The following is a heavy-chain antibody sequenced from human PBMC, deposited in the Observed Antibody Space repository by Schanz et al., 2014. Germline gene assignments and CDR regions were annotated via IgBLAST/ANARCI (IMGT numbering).Heavy chain of an antibody. J-gene: IGHJ4*02. V-gene: IGHV3-23*04. D-gene: IGHD4-17*01. CDR2: LSGSGGST. CDR3: ARPRFDYGEVDY. CDR1: GFTLSNSD. Sequence: EVQLVESGGGLVQPGGSLRLSCAASGFTLSNSDMHWVRQGTGKGLEWVSALSGSGGSTYYADSVRGRFTISRDRFQNTLYLRMSSLRAEDTAVYYCARPRFDYGEVDYWGQGTLVTVSS.